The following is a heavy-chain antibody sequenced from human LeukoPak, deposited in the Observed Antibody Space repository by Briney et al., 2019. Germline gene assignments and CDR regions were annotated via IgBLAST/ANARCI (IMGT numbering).Heavy chain of an antibody. CDR3: ARARAGIQAGFDY. V-gene: IGHV3-21*01. Sequence: GGSLRLSCAASGFTLSSYSINWVRQAPGKGLEWVSSISSGSSYIYYADSVKGRFTISRDNAKNSLYLQMNSLRVEDTAVYYCARARAGIQAGFDYWGQGTLVTVSS. CDR1: GFTLSSYS. J-gene: IGHJ4*02. D-gene: IGHD1-1*01. CDR2: ISSGSSYI.